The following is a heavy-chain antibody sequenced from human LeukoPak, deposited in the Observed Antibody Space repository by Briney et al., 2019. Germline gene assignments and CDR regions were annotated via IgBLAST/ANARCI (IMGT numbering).Heavy chain of an antibody. CDR1: GFTFSSYW. D-gene: IGHD1-1*01. V-gene: IGHV3-7*03. CDR2: IKQDGSEK. Sequence: GGSLRLSCAASGFTFSSYWMTWVRQAPGKGLEWVANIKQDGSEKCYVDSVKGRFTISRDNAKNSLYLQMNSLRAEDTAVYYCARGVPTGIDYFDYWGQGTLVTVSS. CDR3: ARGVPTGIDYFDY. J-gene: IGHJ4*02.